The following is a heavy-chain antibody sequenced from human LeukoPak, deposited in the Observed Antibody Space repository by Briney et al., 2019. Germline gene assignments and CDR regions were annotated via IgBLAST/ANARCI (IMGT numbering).Heavy chain of an antibody. CDR3: ARAPKYYYMDV. Sequence: SETLSLTCTVSGASMFNYYWTWIRQSPGKGLEWIGFNHYSGGTSYKPSLKSRVTISIDTTKNQFSLKLASVTAADTAVYYCARAPKYYYMDVWGKGTTVTVSS. V-gene: IGHV4-59*01. CDR2: NHYSGGT. J-gene: IGHJ6*03. CDR1: GASMFNYY.